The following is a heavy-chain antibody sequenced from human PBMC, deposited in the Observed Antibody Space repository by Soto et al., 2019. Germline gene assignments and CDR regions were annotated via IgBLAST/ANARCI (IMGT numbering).Heavy chain of an antibody. CDR3: ARPIVGAYDYFDY. CDR2: ISYDGSNK. V-gene: IGHV3-30-3*01. CDR1: GCTFSSYA. Sequence: QVQLVESGGGVVQPGRSLRLSCAASGCTFSSYAMHWVRQAPGKGLEWVAVISYDGSNKYYADSVKGRFTISRDNSKNTLYLQMNSLRAEDTAVYYCARPIVGAYDYFDYWGQGTLVTVSS. J-gene: IGHJ4*02. D-gene: IGHD1-26*01.